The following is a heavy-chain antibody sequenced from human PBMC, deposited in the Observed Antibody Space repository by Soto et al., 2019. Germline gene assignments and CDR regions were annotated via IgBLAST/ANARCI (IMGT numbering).Heavy chain of an antibody. CDR1: GGSISSSSYY. D-gene: IGHD6-19*01. J-gene: IGHJ6*02. Sequence: SETLSLTCTVSGGSISSSSYYWGWIRQPPGKGLEWIGSIYYSGTTYYNPSLKSRVTISVDTSKNQFYLKLSSVTAADKAVYYCARQLAVAGTFYYYYYGMDVWGQGTTVT. V-gene: IGHV4-39*01. CDR3: ARQLAVAGTFYYYYYGMDV. CDR2: IYYSGTT.